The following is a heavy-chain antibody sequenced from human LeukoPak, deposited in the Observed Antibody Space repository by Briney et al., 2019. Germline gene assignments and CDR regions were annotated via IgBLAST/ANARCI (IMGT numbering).Heavy chain of an antibody. CDR3: ARGSRYFDWLYYFDY. CDR2: IIPILGTA. D-gene: IGHD3-9*01. J-gene: IGHJ4*02. V-gene: IGHV1-69*01. Sequence: SVKVSCKASGGTFSSYAISWVRQAPGQGLEWMGGIIPILGTANYAQKFQGRVTITADESTSTAYMELSSLRSEDTAVYYCARGSRYFDWLYYFDYWGQGTLVTVSS. CDR1: GGTFSSYA.